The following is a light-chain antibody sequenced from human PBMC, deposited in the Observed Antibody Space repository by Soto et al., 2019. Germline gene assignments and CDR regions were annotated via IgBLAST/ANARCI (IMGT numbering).Light chain of an antibody. CDR2: GAS. CDR1: QSFSNNY. CDR3: QQYNNWPPIT. V-gene: IGKV3-20*01. Sequence: EIVLTQSPGTLSLSPGERATLSCRASQSFSNNYLAWYQHRPGQAPRLFIYGASNRATGIPDRFSGSGSGTEFTLTISRLEPEDFAVYYCQQYNNWPPITFGQGTRLETK. J-gene: IGKJ5*01.